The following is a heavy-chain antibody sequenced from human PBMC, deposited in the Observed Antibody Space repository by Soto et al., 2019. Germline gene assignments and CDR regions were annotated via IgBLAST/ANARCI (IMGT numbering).Heavy chain of an antibody. CDR1: GYTFTSYA. CDR2: INAGNGNT. CDR3: TGDVGANGV. V-gene: IGHV1-3*01. D-gene: IGHD1-26*01. Sequence: QVQLVQSGAEVKKPGASVKVSCKASGYTFTSYAMHWVRQAPGQRLEWMGWINAGNGNTKYSQKFQGRVTITRDTSARTAYMELSSLRSEGTDVYYCTGDVGANGVWGQGTLVTVSS. J-gene: IGHJ4*02.